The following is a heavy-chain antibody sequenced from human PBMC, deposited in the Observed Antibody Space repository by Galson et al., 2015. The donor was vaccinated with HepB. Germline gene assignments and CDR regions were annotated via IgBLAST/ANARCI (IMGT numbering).Heavy chain of an antibody. CDR1: GGPISTRSTF. V-gene: IGHV4-39*07. J-gene: IGHJ4*02. Sequence: SETLSLTCTVTGGPISTRSTFWAWMRQPPGKGLEWIGSLYYGGSTYYNSSLKSRVTISVDTSRSRFSLNLKSVTAADTAIYYCARGYQIAARPFDYWGQGTLVTVSP. CDR3: ARGYQIAARPFDY. CDR2: LYYGGST. D-gene: IGHD6-6*01.